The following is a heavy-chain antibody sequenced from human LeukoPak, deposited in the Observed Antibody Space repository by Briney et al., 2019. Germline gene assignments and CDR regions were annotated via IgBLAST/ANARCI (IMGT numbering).Heavy chain of an antibody. Sequence: ASVKVSCKASGYTFTGYYMHWVRQAPGQGLEWMGWINPNSGGTNYAQKFQGRVTMTRDTSISTAYMELSRLRSDDTAVYYCARVRTPVGYYYYYMDVWGKGTTVTISS. D-gene: IGHD1-26*01. J-gene: IGHJ6*03. CDR2: INPNSGGT. CDR1: GYTFTGYY. V-gene: IGHV1-2*02. CDR3: ARVRTPVGYYYYYMDV.